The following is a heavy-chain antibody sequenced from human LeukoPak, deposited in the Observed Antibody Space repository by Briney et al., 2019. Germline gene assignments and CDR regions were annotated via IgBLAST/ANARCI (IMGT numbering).Heavy chain of an antibody. Sequence: SETLSLTCTVSGGSISSYYWSWIRQPPGKGLEWIGYIYYSGSTNYNPSLKSRVTISVDTSKNQFSLKLSSVTAADTAVYYCARREGDYGNWYFDLWGRGTLVTVSS. D-gene: IGHD4-17*01. CDR3: ARREGDYGNWYFDL. J-gene: IGHJ2*01. CDR1: GGSISSYY. CDR2: IYYSGST. V-gene: IGHV4-59*08.